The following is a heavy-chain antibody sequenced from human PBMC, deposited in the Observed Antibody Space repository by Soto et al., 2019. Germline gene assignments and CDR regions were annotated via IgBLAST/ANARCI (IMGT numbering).Heavy chain of an antibody. D-gene: IGHD3-10*01. V-gene: IGHV1-8*01. Sequence: GASVKVSCKASGYTFTSYDIDWLRQATGQGLEWKGWMNPNSGNTGYAQKFQGRVTMTRNTSISTAYMELSSLRSEDTAVYYCARARARWFGNKKNNWFDPWGQGTRVTVSS. CDR3: ARARARWFGNKKNNWFDP. CDR1: GYTFTSYD. J-gene: IGHJ5*02. CDR2: MNPNSGNT.